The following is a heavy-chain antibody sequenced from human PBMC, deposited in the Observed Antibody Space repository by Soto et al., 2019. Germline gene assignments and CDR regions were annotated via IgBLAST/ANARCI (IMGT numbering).Heavy chain of an antibody. D-gene: IGHD1-26*01. CDR3: TSGPTGDY. CDR1: GHTFTSYG. V-gene: IGHV1-18*01. J-gene: IGHJ4*02. CDR2: ISTYNGDT. Sequence: QVQLVQSGAEVKKPGASVKVSCKASGHTFTSYGLSWVRQAPGQGLEWMGWISTYNGDTKYAQNLQGRVTMTTDTSTSTAYMELRSLRSDDTAVYYCTSGPTGDYWGQGTLVTVSS.